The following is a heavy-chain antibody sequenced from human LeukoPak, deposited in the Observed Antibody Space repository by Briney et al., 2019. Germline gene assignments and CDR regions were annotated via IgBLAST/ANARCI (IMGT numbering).Heavy chain of an antibody. Sequence: SETLSLTCTVSGRSISSYYWRWLRHTPGKGLEWIGYLYYSGSHNYNPSHKSRVTISVDTSKNQFSLKLSSVTAADTAVYYCARGGYSSSWYEPGLATRVYFDYWGQGTLVTVSS. CDR1: GRSISSYY. V-gene: IGHV4-59*12. D-gene: IGHD6-13*01. CDR3: ARGGYSSSWYEPGLATRVYFDY. J-gene: IGHJ4*02. CDR2: LYYSGSH.